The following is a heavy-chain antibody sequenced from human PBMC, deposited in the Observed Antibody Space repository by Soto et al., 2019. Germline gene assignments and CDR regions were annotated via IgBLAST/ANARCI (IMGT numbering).Heavy chain of an antibody. Sequence: SGPTLVNPTQTLTLTCTFSGFSLSTSGMCVSWIRQPPGKALEWLALLDWDDDKYYSTSLKTRLTISKDTSKNQVVLTMTNMDPVDTATYYCARILFYSGSYYGFDYWGQGTLVTVSS. D-gene: IGHD1-26*01. V-gene: IGHV2-70*01. CDR2: LDWDDDK. CDR3: ARILFYSGSYYGFDY. CDR1: GFSLSTSGMC. J-gene: IGHJ4*02.